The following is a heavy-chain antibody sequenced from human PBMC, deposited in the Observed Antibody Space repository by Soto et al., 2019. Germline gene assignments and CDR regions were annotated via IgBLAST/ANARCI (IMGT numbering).Heavy chain of an antibody. CDR2: IIPIFGTA. V-gene: IGHV1-69*13. Sequence: EASVKVSCKASGGTFSSYAISWVRQAPGQGLEWMGGIIPIFGTANYAQKFQGRVTITADESTSTAYMELSSLRSEDTAVYYCARVDCSSTSCHNWFDPWGQGTLVTVS. CDR1: GGTFSSYA. D-gene: IGHD2-2*01. J-gene: IGHJ5*02. CDR3: ARVDCSSTSCHNWFDP.